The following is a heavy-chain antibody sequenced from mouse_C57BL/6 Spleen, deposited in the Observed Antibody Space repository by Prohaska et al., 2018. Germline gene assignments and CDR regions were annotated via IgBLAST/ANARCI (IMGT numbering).Heavy chain of an antibody. CDR3: TRGDYDDGDYFDY. V-gene: IGHV1-5*01. Sequence: SVKMSCKTSGYTFTSYWMHWVKQRPGQGLEWIGAIYPGNSDTSYNQKFKGKAKLTAVTSASTAYMELSSLTNEDSAVYYCTRGDYDDGDYFDYWGQGTTLTVSS. CDR2: IYPGNSDT. J-gene: IGHJ2*01. CDR1: GYTFTSYW. D-gene: IGHD2-4*01.